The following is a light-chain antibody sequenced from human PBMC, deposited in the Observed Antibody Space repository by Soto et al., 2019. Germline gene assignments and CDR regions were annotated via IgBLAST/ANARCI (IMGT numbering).Light chain of an antibody. J-gene: IGKJ4*01. CDR1: QSVLYSSNNKNY. CDR3: HQYYSPPLT. Sequence: DIVMTQSPDSLVVSLGERATINCKSSQSVLYSSNNKNYLAWYQQKPGQPPKLLIYWASTRESGVPDRFSGSGSGTDFTLTIRSLQAEDVAVYYCHQYYSPPLTFGGGTKVEIK. V-gene: IGKV4-1*01. CDR2: WAS.